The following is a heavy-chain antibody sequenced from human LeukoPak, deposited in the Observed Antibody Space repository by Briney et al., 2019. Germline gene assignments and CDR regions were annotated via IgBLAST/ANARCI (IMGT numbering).Heavy chain of an antibody. CDR1: GFTFSSYA. CDR2: ISTSSSYI. CDR3: AKAVPDDYGGNSHYYYYYMDV. J-gene: IGHJ6*03. D-gene: IGHD4-23*01. V-gene: IGHV3-21*04. Sequence: PGGSLRLSCAASGFTFSSYAMSWVRQAPGKGLEWVSFISTSSSYIYCADSVKGRFTISRDNAKNSLYLQMNSLRAEDTAVYYCAKAVPDDYGGNSHYYYYYMDVWGKGTTVTVSS.